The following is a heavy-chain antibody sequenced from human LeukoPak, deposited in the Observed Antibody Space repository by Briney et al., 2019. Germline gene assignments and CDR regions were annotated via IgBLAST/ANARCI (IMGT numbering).Heavy chain of an antibody. Sequence: SETLSLTCTVSGGSISSDDYYWSWIRQPPGKGLEWIGYIYYSGSTYYNPSLKSRVTISVDTSKNQFSLKLSSVTAADTAVYYCARGVVVVPAAPPLYYYGMDVWGQGTTVTVSS. D-gene: IGHD2-2*01. CDR1: GGSISSDDYY. CDR2: IYYSGST. CDR3: ARGVVVVPAAPPLYYYGMDV. V-gene: IGHV4-30-4*01. J-gene: IGHJ6*02.